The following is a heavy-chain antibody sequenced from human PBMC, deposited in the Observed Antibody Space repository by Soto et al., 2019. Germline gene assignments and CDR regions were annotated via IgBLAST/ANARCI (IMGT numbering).Heavy chain of an antibody. D-gene: IGHD3-3*01. CDR1: GFTFSSYS. Sequence: GSLRLSCAASGFTFSSYSMNWVRQAPGKGLEWVSYISSSSSTIYYADSVKGRFTISRDNAKNSLYLQMNSLRAEDTAVYYCARDKSITIFGVVIYQFGPWGQGTLVTVSS. CDR2: ISSSSSTI. V-gene: IGHV3-48*01. CDR3: ARDKSITIFGVVIYQFGP. J-gene: IGHJ5*02.